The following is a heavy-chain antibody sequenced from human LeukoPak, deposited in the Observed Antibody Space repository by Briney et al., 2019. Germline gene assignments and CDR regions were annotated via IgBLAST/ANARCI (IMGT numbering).Heavy chain of an antibody. CDR3: ARRPLRYFDWLSQFLPTDAFDI. D-gene: IGHD3-9*01. CDR2: ISAYNGNT. CDR1: GYTFTSYG. J-gene: IGHJ4*02. V-gene: IGHV1-18*01. Sequence: GSSVKVSCKASGYTFTSYGISWVRQAPGQGLEWMGWISAYNGNTNYAQKLQGRVTMTTDTSTSTAYMELRSLRSDDTAVYYCARRPLRYFDWLSQFLPTDAFDIWGQGTLVTVSS.